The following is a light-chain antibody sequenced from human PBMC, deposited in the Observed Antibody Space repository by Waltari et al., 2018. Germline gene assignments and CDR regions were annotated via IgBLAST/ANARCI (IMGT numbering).Light chain of an antibody. Sequence: QSALTQPASVSGSPGQSVTIFCTGTTNDVGGYNSVSWYQEHPGQAPRVIIYDVSDRPSAVSDRFSGSKSGNTASLTLSELQAEDEADYYCSSPSSNHVVLFGGGTKLTVL. CDR3: SSPSSNHVVL. V-gene: IGLV2-14*01. J-gene: IGLJ2*01. CDR2: DVS. CDR1: TNDVGGYNS.